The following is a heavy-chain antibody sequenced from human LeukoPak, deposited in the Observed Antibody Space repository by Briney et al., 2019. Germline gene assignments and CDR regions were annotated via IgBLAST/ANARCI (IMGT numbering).Heavy chain of an antibody. V-gene: IGHV3-30-3*01. CDR2: ISYDGSNK. CDR3: ARVGY. Sequence: GGSLRLSWAASGFTFSSYAMHWVRQAPVKGLEWVAVISYDGSNKYYADSVKGRFTISRDNSKNTLYLQMNSLRAEDTAVYYCARVGYWGQGTLVTVSS. CDR1: GFTFSSYA. J-gene: IGHJ4*02.